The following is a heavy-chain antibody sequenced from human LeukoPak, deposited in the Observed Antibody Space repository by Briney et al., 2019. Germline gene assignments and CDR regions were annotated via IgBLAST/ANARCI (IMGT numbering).Heavy chain of an antibody. CDR2: IYYSGST. Sequence: SETLSLTSTVSGGSTSSGGYYWSWIRQHPGKGLEWIGYIYYSGSTYYNPSLKSRATISVDTSKNQFSLKLSSVTAADTGVYLCASSGRMVVFDYWGQGTLVTVSS. V-gene: IGHV4-31*03. CDR1: GGSTSSGGYY. D-gene: IGHD2-15*01. J-gene: IGHJ4*02. CDR3: ASSGRMVVFDY.